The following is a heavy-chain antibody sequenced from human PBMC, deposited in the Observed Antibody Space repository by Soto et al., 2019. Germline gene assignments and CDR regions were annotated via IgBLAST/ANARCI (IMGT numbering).Heavy chain of an antibody. CDR1: GFTFSSYE. CDR3: ARDINIEGDYYGSGSYSA. J-gene: IGHJ5*02. Sequence: PGGSLRLSCAASGFTFSSYEMNWVRQAPGKGLEWVSYISSSGSTIYYADSVKGRFTISRDNAKNSLYLQMSSLRAEDTAVYYCARDINIEGDYYGSGSYSAWGQGTLVTVSS. D-gene: IGHD3-10*01. CDR2: ISSSGSTI. V-gene: IGHV3-48*03.